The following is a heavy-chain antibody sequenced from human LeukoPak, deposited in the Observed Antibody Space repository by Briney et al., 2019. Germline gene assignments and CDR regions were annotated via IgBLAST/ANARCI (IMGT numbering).Heavy chain of an antibody. D-gene: IGHD1-14*01. J-gene: IGHJ1*01. Sequence: SVKVSCKASGGTFIRHTISWVRQSPGQGLEWMGGITPMFGTSNCAQKFRGRVTITADESTSTAYVELSSLRSEDTAVYYCARDSSEFRSLLFHWGQGTLVTVSS. CDR1: GGTFIRHT. CDR2: ITPMFGTS. CDR3: ARDSSEFRSLLFH. V-gene: IGHV1-69*01.